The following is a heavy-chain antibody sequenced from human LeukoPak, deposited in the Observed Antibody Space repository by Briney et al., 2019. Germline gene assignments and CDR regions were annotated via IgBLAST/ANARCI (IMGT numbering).Heavy chain of an antibody. CDR3: ARGYQGEGDAFDI. CDR1: GYTFTIYY. J-gene: IGHJ3*02. Sequence: ASVKVSCKASGYTFTIYYMHWVRQAPGQGGERMGIINPSGGSTRYAQKFQGRVTMTRDTSTSTVYMELSSLRSEDTAVYYCARGYQGEGDAFDIWGQGTMVTVSS. CDR2: INPSGGST. D-gene: IGHD3-10*01. V-gene: IGHV1-46*01.